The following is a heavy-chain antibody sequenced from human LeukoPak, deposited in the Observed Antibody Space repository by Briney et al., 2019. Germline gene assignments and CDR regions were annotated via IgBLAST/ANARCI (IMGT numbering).Heavy chain of an antibody. Sequence: ASVKVSCKASGYTFTSYGISWVRQAPGQGLEWMGWISRYNGNTKYAQKLQDRVTMTTDTSTSTAYMELRSLRSDDTAVYYCARADVPMIVVVDSWVADYWGQGTLVTVSS. V-gene: IGHV1-18*01. CDR3: ARADVPMIVVVDSWVADY. CDR2: ISRYNGNT. CDR1: GYTFTSYG. D-gene: IGHD3-22*01. J-gene: IGHJ4*02.